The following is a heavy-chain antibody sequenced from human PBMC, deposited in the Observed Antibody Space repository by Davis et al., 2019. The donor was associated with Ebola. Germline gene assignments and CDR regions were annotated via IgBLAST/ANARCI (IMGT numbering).Heavy chain of an antibody. D-gene: IGHD4-11*01. Sequence: ASVKVSCKASGYTFTAYYLHWVRQAPGQGLEWMGWINPNSGGTNYAQKFQGRVTMTRDTSISTAYMELSRLRSDDTGVYYCARDFISNYGGDVGYWGQGTLVTVSS. CDR3: ARDFISNYGGDVGY. CDR2: INPNSGGT. V-gene: IGHV1-2*02. CDR1: GYTFTAYY. J-gene: IGHJ4*02.